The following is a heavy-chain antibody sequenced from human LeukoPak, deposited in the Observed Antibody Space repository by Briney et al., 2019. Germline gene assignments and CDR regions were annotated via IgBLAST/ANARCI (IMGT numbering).Heavy chain of an antibody. CDR3: ASGVRGVIVKKVSYHFDY. D-gene: IGHD3-10*01. CDR2: INHSGST. V-gene: IGHV4-34*01. Sequence: PSETLSLTCAVYGGSFSGYYWSWIRQPPGKGLEWIGEINHSGSTNYNPSLKSRVTISVDTSKNQFSLKLSSVTAADTAVYYCASGVRGVIVKKVSYHFDYWGQGTLVTVSS. J-gene: IGHJ4*02. CDR1: GGSFSGYY.